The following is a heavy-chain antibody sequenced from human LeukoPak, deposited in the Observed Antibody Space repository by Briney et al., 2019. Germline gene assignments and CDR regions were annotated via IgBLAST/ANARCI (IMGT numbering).Heavy chain of an antibody. Sequence: PSETLSLTCAVYGGSFSGYYWSWIRQPPGKGLGWIGEINHSGSTNYNPSLKSRVTISVDTSKNQFSLKLSSVTAADTAVYYCARKRGYSYGFPSYYFDYWGQGTLVTVSS. V-gene: IGHV4-34*01. CDR2: INHSGST. J-gene: IGHJ4*02. D-gene: IGHD5-18*01. CDR3: ARKRGYSYGFPSYYFDY. CDR1: GGSFSGYY.